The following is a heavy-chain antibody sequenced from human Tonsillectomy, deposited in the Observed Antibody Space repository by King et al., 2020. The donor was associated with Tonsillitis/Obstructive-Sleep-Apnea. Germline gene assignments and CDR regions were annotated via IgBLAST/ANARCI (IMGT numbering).Heavy chain of an antibody. V-gene: IGHV3-7*01. CDR2: IKQDGSEK. Sequence: VQLVESGGGLVQPGGSLRLSCAASGFTFSSYWMSWVRQAPGKGLEWVANIKQDGSEKYYVDSVKGRFTISRDNAKNSLYLQMNSLRAEDTAVYYCARDQRASYYAFWSGYYSDYWGQGTLVTVSS. CDR3: ARDQRASYYAFWSGYYSDY. CDR1: GFTFSSYW. J-gene: IGHJ4*02. D-gene: IGHD3-3*01.